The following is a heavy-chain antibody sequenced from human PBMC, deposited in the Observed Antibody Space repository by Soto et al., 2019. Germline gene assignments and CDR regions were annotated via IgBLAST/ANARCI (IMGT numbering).Heavy chain of an antibody. CDR1: GGSISSYY. V-gene: IGHV4-59*01. CDR2: IYYSGST. CDR3: ARVGYCSSTSCYQDYYGMDV. Sequence: PSETLSLTCTVSGGSISSYYWSWIRQPPGKGLEWIGYIYYSGSTNYNPSLKSRVTISVDTSKNQFSLKLSSVTAADTAVYYCARVGYCSSTSCYQDYYGMDVWGQGTTVTVSS. D-gene: IGHD2-2*03. J-gene: IGHJ6*02.